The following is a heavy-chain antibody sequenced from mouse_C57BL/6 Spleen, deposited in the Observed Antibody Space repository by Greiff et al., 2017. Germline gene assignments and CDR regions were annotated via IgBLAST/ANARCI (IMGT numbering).Heavy chain of an antibody. CDR2: IYPGDGDT. D-gene: IGHD1-1*01. Sequence: VQLQQSGAELVKPGASVKISCKASGYAFSSYWMNWVKQRPGKGLEWIGQIYPGDGDTNYNGKFKGKATLTADKSSSTAYMQLSSLTSEDSAVYFCARCGSSYYYAMDYWGQGTSVTVSS. V-gene: IGHV1-80*01. CDR1: GYAFSSYW. J-gene: IGHJ4*01. CDR3: ARCGSSYYYAMDY.